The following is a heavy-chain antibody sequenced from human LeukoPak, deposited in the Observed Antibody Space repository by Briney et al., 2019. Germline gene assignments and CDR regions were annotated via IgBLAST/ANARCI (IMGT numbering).Heavy chain of an antibody. CDR2: ISSRGSII. J-gene: IGHJ3*02. D-gene: IGHD6-13*01. CDR1: GFTFSSYE. Sequence: GGSLRLSCAASGFTFSSYEMNWVRQAPGKGLEWVSYISSRGSIIHYADSVKGRFTISRDNAKNSLYVQMNSLRAEDTAVYYCARTAAAGPHFDIWGQGTMDTVSS. V-gene: IGHV3-48*03. CDR3: ARTAAAGPHFDI.